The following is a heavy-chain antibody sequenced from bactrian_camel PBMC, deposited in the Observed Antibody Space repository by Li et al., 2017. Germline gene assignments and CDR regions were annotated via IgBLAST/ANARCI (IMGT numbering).Heavy chain of an antibody. CDR1: GGTYSHYRPYC. V-gene: IGHV3S53*01. D-gene: IGHD1*01. CDR3: ATWATYRAIAYASRAFAD. J-gene: IGHJ4*01. CDR2: IDTRGSV. Sequence: HVQLVESGGGSVQAGGPLRLSCEASGGTYSHYRPYCMAWFRQPPGKSREGVAAIDTRGSVTIADSVKGRFTSSRDNAKNTLYLQTNSLKAEDTAVYYCATWATYRAIAYASRAFADWGQGTQVTVS.